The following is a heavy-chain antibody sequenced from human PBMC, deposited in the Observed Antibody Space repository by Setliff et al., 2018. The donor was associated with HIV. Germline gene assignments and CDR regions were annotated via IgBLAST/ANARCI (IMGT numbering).Heavy chain of an antibody. CDR3: ARGTRVGANDAFDI. CDR2: IIPNSGGT. V-gene: IGHV1-2*06. J-gene: IGHJ3*02. Sequence: ASVKVSCKASGYTFTDYFINWVRQAPGQGLEWMGRIIPNSGGTNYAQKFQGRVTMTRDTSISTAYMELTRLRSDDTAVYYFARGTRVGANDAFDIWGQGTMVTVSS. CDR1: GYTFTDYF. D-gene: IGHD1-26*01.